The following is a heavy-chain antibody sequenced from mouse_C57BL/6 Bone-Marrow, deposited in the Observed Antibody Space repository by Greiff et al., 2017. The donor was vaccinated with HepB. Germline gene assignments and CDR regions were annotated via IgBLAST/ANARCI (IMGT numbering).Heavy chain of an antibody. D-gene: IGHD1-1*01. CDR2: IWRGGST. CDR3: AKNKYGSSHWYFDV. CDR1: GFSLTSYG. V-gene: IGHV2-5*01. Sequence: QVQLKESGPGLVQPSQSLSITCTVSGFSLTSYGVHWVRQSPGKGLEWLGVIWRGGSTDYNAAFMSRLSITKDNSKSQVFFKMNSLQADETAIYYCAKNKYGSSHWYFDVWGTGTTVTVSS. J-gene: IGHJ1*03.